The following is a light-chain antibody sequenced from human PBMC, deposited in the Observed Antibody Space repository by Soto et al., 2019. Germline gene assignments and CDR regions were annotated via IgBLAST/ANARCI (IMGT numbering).Light chain of an antibody. Sequence: DVVMTQSPLSLPVTLGQSASVSCRSSESVLYRDGNSYLSWFQQRPGQSPRRLIYKVSNRDSGGADRFSGSWSDTDFTLKISSVEAEDVGVDYCMQGTYWPYTFGQGTQLEIK. V-gene: IGKV2-30*01. J-gene: IGKJ2*01. CDR1: ESVLYRDGNSY. CDR3: MQGTYWPYT. CDR2: KVS.